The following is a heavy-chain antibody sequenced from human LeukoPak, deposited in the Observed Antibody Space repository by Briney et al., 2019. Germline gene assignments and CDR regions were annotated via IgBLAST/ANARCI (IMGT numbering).Heavy chain of an antibody. CDR3: AKDGDRNGMDV. V-gene: IGHV3-9*01. CDR1: GFTFDDYA. Sequence: GGSLRLSCAASGFTFDDYAMHWVRQAPGKGLEWVSGISWNSGSIGYADCVKGRFTISRDNAKNSLYLQMNSLRAEDTALYYCAKDGDRNGMDVWGQGTTVTVSS. D-gene: IGHD3-10*01. J-gene: IGHJ6*02. CDR2: ISWNSGSI.